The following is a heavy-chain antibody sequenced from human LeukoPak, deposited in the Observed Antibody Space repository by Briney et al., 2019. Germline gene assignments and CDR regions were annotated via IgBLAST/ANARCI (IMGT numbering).Heavy chain of an antibody. CDR1: GGSISSYY. Sequence: SETLSLTCTVSGGSISSYYWSWIRQPPGKGLEWIAYIYYSGSTNYNPSLKGRVTISVDTSKNQFSLKLSSVTAADTAMYFCARETSGSYYGLDYWGQGTLVTVSS. J-gene: IGHJ4*02. CDR2: IYYSGST. D-gene: IGHD1-26*01. CDR3: ARETSGSYYGLDY. V-gene: IGHV4-59*01.